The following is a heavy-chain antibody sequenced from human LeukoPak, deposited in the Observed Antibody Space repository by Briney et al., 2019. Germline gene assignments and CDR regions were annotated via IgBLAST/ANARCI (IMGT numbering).Heavy chain of an antibody. J-gene: IGHJ4*02. CDR1: GGSISSYY. Sequence: SETLSLTCTVSGGSISSYYWSWIRQPPGKGLEWIGYIYYSGSTNYNPSLKSRVTISVDTSKNQFSLKLSSVTAADTAVYYCARHGDGDFINFDYWGQGTLVTVSS. CDR3: ARHGDGDFINFDY. V-gene: IGHV4-59*08. CDR2: IYYSGST. D-gene: IGHD4-17*01.